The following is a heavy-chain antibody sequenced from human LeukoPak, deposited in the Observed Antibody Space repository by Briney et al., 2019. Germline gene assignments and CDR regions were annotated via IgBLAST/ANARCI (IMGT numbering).Heavy chain of an antibody. CDR3: AGADLGYCSSTSCYEDDAFDI. D-gene: IGHD2-2*01. CDR2: INNSGST. Sequence: PSETLSLTCAVYGGSFSGYYWNWIRQPPGKGLEWVGEINNSGSTNYNPSPKSRGSISVDTSKNHISLQLSYVLAADAAVVYCAGADLGYCSSTSCYEDDAFDIWGRGTMVSVSS. V-gene: IGHV4-34*01. J-gene: IGHJ3*02. CDR1: GGSFSGYY.